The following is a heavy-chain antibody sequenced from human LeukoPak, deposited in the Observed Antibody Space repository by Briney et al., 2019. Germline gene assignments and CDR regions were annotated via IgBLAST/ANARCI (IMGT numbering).Heavy chain of an antibody. D-gene: IGHD2-2*01. J-gene: IGHJ5*02. CDR3: ARADIVVVPAAPALAGWFDP. V-gene: IGHV3-73*01. CDR1: GFTFSGSA. Sequence: GGSLKLSCAASGFTFSGSAMHWVRQASGKGLEWVGRIRSKANSYATAYAASVKGRFTISRDDSKNTAYLQMNSLKTEDTAVYYCARADIVVVPAAPALAGWFDPWGQGTLVTVSS. CDR2: IRSKANSYAT.